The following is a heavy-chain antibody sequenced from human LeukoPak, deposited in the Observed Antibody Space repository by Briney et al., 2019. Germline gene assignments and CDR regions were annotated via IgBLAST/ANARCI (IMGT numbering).Heavy chain of an antibody. CDR1: GFTFSTYV. CDR2: ISVGAEYI. Sequence: GGSLRLSCAASGFTFSTYVMNWFRQAPGKGLEWVSTISVGAEYIFYADSVKGRFTISRDDSNNALYLQMHSLRAEDTALYNCASGPPFLKYFEHWGPGTLVTVSS. J-gene: IGHJ4*02. V-gene: IGHV3-23*01. D-gene: IGHD3-9*01. CDR3: ASGPPFLKYFEH.